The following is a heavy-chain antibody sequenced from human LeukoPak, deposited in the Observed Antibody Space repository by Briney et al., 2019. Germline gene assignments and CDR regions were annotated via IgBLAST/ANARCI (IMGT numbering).Heavy chain of an antibody. D-gene: IGHD5-12*01. CDR3: AKVPLHDLCSGYDPPFDY. CDR1: GFTFSSYA. Sequence: PGGSLRLSCAASGFTFSSYAMSWVRQAPGKGLEWVSAISGSGGSTYYADSVKGPFTISRDNSKNTLYLQMNSLRAEDTAVYYCAKVPLHDLCSGYDPPFDYWGQGTLVTVSS. CDR2: ISGSGGST. V-gene: IGHV3-23*01. J-gene: IGHJ4*02.